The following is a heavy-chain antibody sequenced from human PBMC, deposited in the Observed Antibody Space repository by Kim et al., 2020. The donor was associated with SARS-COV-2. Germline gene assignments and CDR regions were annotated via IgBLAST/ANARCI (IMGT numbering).Heavy chain of an antibody. J-gene: IGHJ4*02. CDR2: T. Sequence: TAYAASVKGRFTISRDDSKNTAYLQMNSLKTEDTAVYYCTRIVGATFPGYWGQGTLVTVSS. D-gene: IGHD1-26*01. CDR3: TRIVGATFPGY. V-gene: IGHV3-73*01.